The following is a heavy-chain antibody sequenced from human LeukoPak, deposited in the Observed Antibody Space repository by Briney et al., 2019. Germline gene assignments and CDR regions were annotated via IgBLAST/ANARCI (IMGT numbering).Heavy chain of an antibody. J-gene: IGHJ4*02. D-gene: IGHD4-17*01. CDR3: AARDDYGDYAGGSFDY. Sequence: SVKVSCKASGGTFSSYAISWVRQAPGQGLEWMGGIIPIFGTANYAQKFQGRVTITADESTSTAYMELSSLRSEDTAVYYCAARDDYGDYAGGSFDYWGQGTLVTVSS. CDR1: GGTFSSYA. CDR2: IIPIFGTA. V-gene: IGHV1-69*01.